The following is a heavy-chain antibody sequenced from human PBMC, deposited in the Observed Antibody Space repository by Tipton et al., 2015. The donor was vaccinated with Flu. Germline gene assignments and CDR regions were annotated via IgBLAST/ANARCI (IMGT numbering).Heavy chain of an antibody. D-gene: IGHD4-23*01. CDR2: VNTYNGNT. J-gene: IGHJ3*02. CDR1: GYTFITYG. V-gene: IGHV1-18*01. CDR3: ARDRNSDAFDI. Sequence: QLVQSGAEVKKPGASVKVSCKASGYTFITYGISWVRQAPGQGLEWMGWVNTYNGNTNYAQKLQGRITVATDTSTSTAYMELRSLRSDDTAVYYCARDRNSDAFDIWGQGTMVTVS.